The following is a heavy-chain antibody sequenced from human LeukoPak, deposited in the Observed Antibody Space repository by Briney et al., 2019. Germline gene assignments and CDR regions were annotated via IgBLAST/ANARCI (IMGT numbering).Heavy chain of an antibody. CDR1: GGSISSYY. D-gene: IGHD3-3*01. CDR3: ARDSGRYDFRSGYVPSYFDY. J-gene: IGHJ4*02. CDR2: IYYSGST. V-gene: IGHV4-59*01. Sequence: SETLSLTCTVSGGSISSYYWSWIRQPPGKGLEWIGYIYYSGSTNYNPSLKSRVTISVDTSKNQFSLKLSSVTAADTAVYYCARDSGRYDFRSGYVPSYFDYWGQGTLVTVSS.